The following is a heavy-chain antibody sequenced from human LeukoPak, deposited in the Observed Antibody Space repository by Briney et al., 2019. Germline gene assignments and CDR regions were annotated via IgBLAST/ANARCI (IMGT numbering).Heavy chain of an antibody. V-gene: IGHV3-7*01. Sequence: GGSLRLSCAASGFTFSSYWMSWVRQAPGKGLEWVANIKQDGSEKYYVDSVKGRFTISRDNAKNSLYLQMNSLRAEDTAVYYCAREGTYDSSGYYFPTPYDYWGQGTLVPVSS. D-gene: IGHD3-22*01. J-gene: IGHJ4*02. CDR2: IKQDGSEK. CDR1: GFTFSSYW. CDR3: AREGTYDSSGYYFPTPYDY.